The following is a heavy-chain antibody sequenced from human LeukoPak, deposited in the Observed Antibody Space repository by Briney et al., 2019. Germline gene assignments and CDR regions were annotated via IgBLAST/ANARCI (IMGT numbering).Heavy chain of an antibody. D-gene: IGHD3-10*01. Sequence: SETLSLTCTVSGGSISGHYWTWIRQPPGKGLEWIGYIYSSGSTNSNPSLKSRVTMSVDTSKNQFSLKLSSVTAADTAVYYCARDEITIEAFDIWGQGTMVTVSS. J-gene: IGHJ3*02. CDR3: ARDEITIEAFDI. CDR2: IYSSGST. V-gene: IGHV4-4*08. CDR1: GGSISGHY.